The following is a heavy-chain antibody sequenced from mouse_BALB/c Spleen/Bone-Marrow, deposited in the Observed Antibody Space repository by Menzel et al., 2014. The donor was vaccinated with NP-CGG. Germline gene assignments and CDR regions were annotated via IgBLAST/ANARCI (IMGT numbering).Heavy chain of an antibody. CDR3: ARENPYGNYFDY. V-gene: IGHV5-6-3*01. CDR1: GFTFSSYG. D-gene: IGHD2-1*01. J-gene: IGHJ2*01. Sequence: EVMLVESGGGLVQPGGSLKLSCAASGFTFSSYGVSWVRQTPDKRLELVATINSDGGVTYYPDSVKGRFTISGDNAKNTLYLQMSSLKSEDTAMYYCARENPYGNYFDYWGQGTTLTVSS. CDR2: INSDGGVT.